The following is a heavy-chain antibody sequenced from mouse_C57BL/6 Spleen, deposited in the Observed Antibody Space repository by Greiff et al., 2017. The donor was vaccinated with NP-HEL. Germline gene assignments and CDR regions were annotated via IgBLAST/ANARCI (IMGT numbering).Heavy chain of an antibody. D-gene: IGHD1-1*01. V-gene: IGHV5-4*01. CDR1: GFTFSSYA. CDR3: ARDSLYYGSSSYFDY. CDR2: ISDGGSYT. Sequence: VQLKESGGGLVKPGGSLKLSCAASGFTFSSYAMSWVRQTPEKRLEWVATISDGGSYTYYPDNVKGRFTISRDNAKNNLYLQMSHLKSEDTAMYYCARDSLYYGSSSYFDYWGQGTTLTVSS. J-gene: IGHJ2*01.